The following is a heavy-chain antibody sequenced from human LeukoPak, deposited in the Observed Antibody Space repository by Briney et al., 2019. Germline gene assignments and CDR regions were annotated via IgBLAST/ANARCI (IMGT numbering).Heavy chain of an antibody. V-gene: IGHV1-2*06. CDR3: ARDGDLQPEFDY. D-gene: IGHD1-1*01. J-gene: IGHJ4*02. CDR1: GYIFTDYY. CDR2: INPNSGGS. Sequence: ASVKVSCKASGYIFTDYYMHWVRQAPGQGLEWMGRINPNSGGSNYAQKFQGRVTMTRDTSISTAYMEVNRLRSDDTAVYYCARDGDLQPEFDYWGQGTLVTVSS.